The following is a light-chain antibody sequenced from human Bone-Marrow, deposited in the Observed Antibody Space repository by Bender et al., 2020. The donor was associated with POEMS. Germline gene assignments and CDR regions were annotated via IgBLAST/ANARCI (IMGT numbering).Light chain of an antibody. Sequence: QSALTQPPSVSGSPGQSVTISCTGTSSDVGGYNYVSWYQQHPGKAPKLIISDVSSRPSGVPDRFSGSKSGNTASLTVSGLQSEDEADYYCNSYAGSKGVVFGGGTKVTVL. V-gene: IGLV2-8*01. CDR3: NSYAGSKGVV. CDR2: DVS. CDR1: SSDVGGYNY. J-gene: IGLJ2*01.